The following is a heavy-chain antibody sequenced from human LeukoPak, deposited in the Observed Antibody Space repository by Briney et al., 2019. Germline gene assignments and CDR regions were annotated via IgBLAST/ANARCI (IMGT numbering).Heavy chain of an antibody. D-gene: IGHD3-10*02. Sequence: GGSLRLSCAASGFKFSSYSMKWVRKAPGKGLEGVSFISSSSSYIYYADSVKGRFTISRDNAKNALYLQMNSLRAEDTAVYYCARGTMFPYYFDYWGQGSLVTVSS. V-gene: IGHV3-21*01. J-gene: IGHJ4*02. CDR1: GFKFSSYS. CDR2: ISSSSSYI. CDR3: ARGTMFPYYFDY.